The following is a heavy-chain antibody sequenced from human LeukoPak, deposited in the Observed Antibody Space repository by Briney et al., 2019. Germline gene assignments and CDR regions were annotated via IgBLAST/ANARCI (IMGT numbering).Heavy chain of an antibody. CDR2: IRYDGSNK. J-gene: IGHJ4*02. CDR1: GSTFSSYG. V-gene: IGHV3-30*02. CDR3: AKAIVVVPAAPMDY. D-gene: IGHD2-2*01. Sequence: GGSLRLSCAASGSTFSSYGMHWVRQAPGKGLEWVAFIRYDGSNKYYADSVKGRFTISRDNSKNTLYLQMNSLRAEDTAVCYCAKAIVVVPAAPMDYWGQGTLVTVSS.